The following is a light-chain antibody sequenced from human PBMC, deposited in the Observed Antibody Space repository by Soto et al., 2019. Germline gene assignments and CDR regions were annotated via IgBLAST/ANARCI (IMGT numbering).Light chain of an antibody. CDR1: QSVSSTY. J-gene: IGKJ1*01. Sequence: EVVLTQSPGTLSLFPGERATLSCRASQSVSSTYLAWYQRRPGQAPRLLIYGASSRATGIPDRFSGSGSETDFTLTISRLEPDDFAVYYCQEYGSSRTFGQVTKVEIK. CDR3: QEYGSSRT. V-gene: IGKV3-20*01. CDR2: GAS.